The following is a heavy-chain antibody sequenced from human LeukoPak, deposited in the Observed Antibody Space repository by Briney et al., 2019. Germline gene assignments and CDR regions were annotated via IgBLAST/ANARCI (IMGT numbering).Heavy chain of an antibody. J-gene: IGHJ3*02. D-gene: IGHD1/OR15-1a*01. CDR1: GDPISSYY. CDR3: ARDLVITGTQAFDI. Sequence: PLETLSLTCTVSGDPISSYYWSWIRQPRGKGLEWLGYIYYSGSTNYNPSRKSRVTISVDTSKNQFSLKLSSVTAADTAVYYCARDLVITGTQAFDIWGQGTMVTVSS. CDR2: IYYSGST. V-gene: IGHV4-59*01.